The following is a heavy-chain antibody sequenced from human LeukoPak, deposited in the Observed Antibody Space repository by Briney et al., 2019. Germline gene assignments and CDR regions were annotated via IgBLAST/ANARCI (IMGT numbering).Heavy chain of an antibody. CDR1: GFTFTSYA. CDR2: ISGSDTST. Sequence: QPGGSLRLSCASSGFTFTSYAMNWVRQAPGKGLEWVATISGSDTSTYYADSVKGRFTISRDNSKNTPYMQMNSLRAEDTAVYYCTKFDAPSDRKNYWGQGTLVTVSS. V-gene: IGHV3-23*01. CDR3: TKFDAPSDRKNY. J-gene: IGHJ4*02.